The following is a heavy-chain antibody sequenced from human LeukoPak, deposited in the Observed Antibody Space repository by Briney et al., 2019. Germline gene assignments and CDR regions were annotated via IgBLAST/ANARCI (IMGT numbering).Heavy chain of an antibody. CDR1: GFAFSTYN. Sequence: PGGSLRLSCPASGFAFSTYNMHWVRQAPGKGLEWAAVIWYDGTDKYYADSVKGRFSISRDNSENTLWLQMNSLRAEDTAVYYCAKDSGGGYCYLDYWGQGTLVTVSS. J-gene: IGHJ4*02. CDR3: AKDSGGGYCYLDY. CDR2: IWYDGTDK. D-gene: IGHD2-21*02. V-gene: IGHV3-33*06.